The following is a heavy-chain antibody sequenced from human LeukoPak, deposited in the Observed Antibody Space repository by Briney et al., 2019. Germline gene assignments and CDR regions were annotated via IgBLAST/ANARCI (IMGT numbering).Heavy chain of an antibody. CDR3: AKGPPGDYGDYYFDY. J-gene: IGHJ4*02. Sequence: GGSLRLSCAASGFTVSSNYMSWVRQAPGKGLEWVSVIYSGGSTYYADSVKGRFTISRDNSKSTLYLQMNSLRAEDTAVYYCAKGPPGDYGDYYFDYWGQGTLVTVSS. CDR2: IYSGGST. V-gene: IGHV3-66*01. CDR1: GFTVSSNY. D-gene: IGHD4-17*01.